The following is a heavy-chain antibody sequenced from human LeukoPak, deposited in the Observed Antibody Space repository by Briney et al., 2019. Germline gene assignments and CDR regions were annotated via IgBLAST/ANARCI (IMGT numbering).Heavy chain of an antibody. Sequence: SETLSLTCTVSGGSISSGDRYWSWIRQSPGKGLEWIGYFYSTGNTYYNPSLKSRVIISVDTSENQFSLELNSVTAADTAVYYCARDSYSYGYGGFDYWGQGILVTVSS. V-gene: IGHV4-30-4*01. CDR2: FYSTGNT. J-gene: IGHJ4*02. CDR1: GGSISSGDRY. D-gene: IGHD5-18*01. CDR3: ARDSYSYGYGGFDY.